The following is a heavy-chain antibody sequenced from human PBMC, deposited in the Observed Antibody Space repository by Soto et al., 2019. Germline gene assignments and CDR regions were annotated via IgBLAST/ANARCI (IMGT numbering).Heavy chain of an antibody. V-gene: IGHV4-31*03. CDR3: ARDRGGYGVFDY. CDR2: IYHSGGT. D-gene: IGHD5-12*01. Sequence: SETLSLTCSVSAGSISSDGFYWNWIRQPPGKGLEWIGYIYHSGGTYSSPSLRSRVTISVDTSKNQFTLKLSSVTAADTAVYYCARDRGGYGVFDYWGQGTLVTVSS. J-gene: IGHJ4*02. CDR1: AGSISSDGFY.